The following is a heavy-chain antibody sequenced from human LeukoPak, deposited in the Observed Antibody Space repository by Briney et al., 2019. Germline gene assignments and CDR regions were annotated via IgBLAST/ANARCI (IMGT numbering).Heavy chain of an antibody. CDR1: GFTFSAYG. D-gene: IGHD5-18*01. CDR2: TWSDGGNK. V-gene: IGHV3-33*03. Sequence: GRSLRLSCAASGFTFSAYGMHWVRQPPGKGLEWVAMTWSDGGNKFYADAVKGRFTMSRDNSKNTQYLQMNSLRAEDTAVYYCATEVSSDTAFDYWGQGTLVAVSS. CDR3: ATEVSSDTAFDY. J-gene: IGHJ4*02.